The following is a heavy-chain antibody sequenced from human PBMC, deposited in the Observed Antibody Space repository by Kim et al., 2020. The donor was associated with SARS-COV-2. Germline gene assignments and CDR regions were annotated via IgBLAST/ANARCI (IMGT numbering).Heavy chain of an antibody. J-gene: IGHJ4*02. CDR3: ARAVWFREGLVRYYFDY. Sequence: KFQGRVTMTRNTSISTAYMELSSLRSEDTAVYYCARAVWFREGLVRYYFDYWGQGTLVTVSS. V-gene: IGHV1-8*01. D-gene: IGHD3-10*01.